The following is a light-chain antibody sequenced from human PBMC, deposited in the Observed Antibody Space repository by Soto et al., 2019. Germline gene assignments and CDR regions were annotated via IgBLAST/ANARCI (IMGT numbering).Light chain of an antibody. CDR2: KAS. CDR1: QSISNH. J-gene: IGKJ1*01. CDR3: QHYNSYSEA. V-gene: IGKV1-5*03. Sequence: DIQMTQSPSSLSASVEDRVIITCRASQSISNHLNWYQQKPGKAPKLLIYKASTLKSGVPSRFSGSGSETEFTLTISSLQPDDFATYYCQHYNSYSEAFGQGTMVDVK.